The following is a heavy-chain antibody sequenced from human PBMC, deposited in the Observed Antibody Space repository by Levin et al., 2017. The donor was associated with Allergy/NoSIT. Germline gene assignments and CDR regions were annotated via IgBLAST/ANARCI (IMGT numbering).Heavy chain of an antibody. Sequence: GESLKISCAVSGFTISEYAMAWVRQAPGKGLEWVSVITGGGFNTYYGDSVKGRFTVSRDDSKDTLYLDLNSLRAEDTAVYYCAKKQCGTSGCSFDVWGQGTMVTVSS. V-gene: IGHV3-23*01. CDR1: GFTISEYA. J-gene: IGHJ3*01. CDR3: AKKQCGTSGCSFDV. D-gene: IGHD1-1*01. CDR2: ITGGGFNT.